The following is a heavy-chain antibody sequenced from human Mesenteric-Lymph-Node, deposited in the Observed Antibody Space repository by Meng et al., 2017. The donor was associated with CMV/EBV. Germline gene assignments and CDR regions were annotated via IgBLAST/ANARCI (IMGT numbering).Heavy chain of an antibody. V-gene: IGHV3-7*01. CDR3: ARENWGKFDI. D-gene: IGHD7-27*01. CDR1: GFTFGDYY. Sequence: GGSLRLSCAASGFTFGDYYMSWIRQAPGKGLEWLANIKQTGSGNYYVDSVRGRFTMSRDNSKNSLYLEMNSLRSEDTAMYYCARENWGKFDIWGQGALVTVSS. J-gene: IGHJ4*02. CDR2: IKQTGSGN.